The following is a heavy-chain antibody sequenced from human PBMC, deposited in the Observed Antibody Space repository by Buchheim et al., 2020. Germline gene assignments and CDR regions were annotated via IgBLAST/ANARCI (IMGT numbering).Heavy chain of an antibody. Sequence: EVQLVQSGAEVKRPGESLRISCQGSGYSFTGAYIAWVRQMPGKGLEWMGLIYPGDSYTKYSPSFEGLVTMSVDKSIRPAYLQWRSLRTSDTAIYYCARRVRDSSGYNFDFWGQGTL. D-gene: IGHD5-24*01. V-gene: IGHV5-51*01. CDR2: IYPGDSYT. CDR3: ARRVRDSSGYNFDF. J-gene: IGHJ4*02. CDR1: GYSFTGAY.